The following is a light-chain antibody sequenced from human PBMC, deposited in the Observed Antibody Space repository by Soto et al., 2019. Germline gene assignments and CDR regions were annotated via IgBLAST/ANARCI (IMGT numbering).Light chain of an antibody. Sequence: DIQMTQSPSSVSASVGDRVTITCRASQDISTWLAWFQQKPGEAPRLLIYTASTLHSGIPSRFSGSGSGTDFTLTISSLQPEDFATYYCHQGNSFPLTFGGGTKVEI. CDR1: QDISTW. CDR2: TAS. CDR3: HQGNSFPLT. J-gene: IGKJ4*01. V-gene: IGKV1-12*01.